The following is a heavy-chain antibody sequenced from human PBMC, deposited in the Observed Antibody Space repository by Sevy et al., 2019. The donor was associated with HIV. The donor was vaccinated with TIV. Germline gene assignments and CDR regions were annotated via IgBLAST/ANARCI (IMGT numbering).Heavy chain of an antibody. CDR2: TYYRSKWYN. D-gene: IGHD6-6*01. V-gene: IGHV6-1*01. Sequence: QSQTLSLTCAISGDSVSSNSAAWNWIRQSPSRGLEWLGRTYYRSKWYNDYAVSVKSRITINPDTSKNQFSLQLNSVTPEDTAVYYCARDRTSIAARRHYYYGMDVCGQGTTVTVSS. J-gene: IGHJ6*02. CDR1: GDSVSSNSAA. CDR3: ARDRTSIAARRHYYYGMDV.